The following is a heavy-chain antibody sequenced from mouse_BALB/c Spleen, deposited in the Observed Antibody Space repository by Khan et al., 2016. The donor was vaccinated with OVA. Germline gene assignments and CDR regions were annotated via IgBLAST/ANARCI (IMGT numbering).Heavy chain of an antibody. V-gene: IGHV1S81*02. CDR3: ARIKNIVATYFDY. CDR2: TNPTNGRT. J-gene: IGHJ2*01. CDR1: GYTFTSYW. Sequence: QVRLQQSGAELVKAGASVKMSCKASGYTFTSYWMHWVKQRLGQGLEWFAETNPTNGRTYYNEKFKSKATLTVDTSSSTAYMLLSGPTFEDSAVYYCARIKNIVATYFDYWGQGTTLTVSS. D-gene: IGHD1-1*01.